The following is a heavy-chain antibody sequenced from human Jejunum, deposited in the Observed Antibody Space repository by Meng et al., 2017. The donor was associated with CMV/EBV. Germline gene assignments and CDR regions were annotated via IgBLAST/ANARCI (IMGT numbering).Heavy chain of an antibody. D-gene: IGHD2-2*01. Sequence: GYVLNTKGIRCVRQASGQGFEWMGWITPYNGNTKLADKFQGRVTLTTDSSTRTVYMELRSLTSDDTAMYYCARERPGSGYQVMDYWGQGTRVTVSS. CDR1: GYVLNTKG. V-gene: IGHV1-18*01. CDR2: ITPYNGNT. CDR3: ARERPGSGYQVMDY. J-gene: IGHJ4*02.